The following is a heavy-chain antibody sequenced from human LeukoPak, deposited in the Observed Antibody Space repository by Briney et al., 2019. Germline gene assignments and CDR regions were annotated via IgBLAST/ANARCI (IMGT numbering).Heavy chain of an antibody. V-gene: IGHV4-34*01. D-gene: IGHD3-3*01. Sequence: SETLSLTCAVYGGSFYGSYWSWIRQPPGKGLEWIGEISHSGSTNYNPSLKSRVTISLDTSKNHFSLKLSSVTAADTAMYYCARGLYDFWSGYSNWSDPWGQGTLVTVSS. CDR2: ISHSGST. CDR1: GGSFYGSY. J-gene: IGHJ5*02. CDR3: ARGLYDFWSGYSNWSDP.